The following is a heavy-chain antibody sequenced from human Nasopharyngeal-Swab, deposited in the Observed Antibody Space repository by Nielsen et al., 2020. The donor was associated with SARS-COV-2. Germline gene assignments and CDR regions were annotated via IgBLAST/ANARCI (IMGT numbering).Heavy chain of an antibody. CDR2: IKSKTDGGTT. D-gene: IGHD3-22*01. J-gene: IGHJ4*02. CDR3: TALRSYYYDSTDPSGY. V-gene: IGHV3-15*01. Sequence: WIRQPPGKGLEWVGRIKSKTDGGTTDYAAPVKGRFTISRDDSKNTLYLQMNSLTTEDTAVYYCTALRSYYYDSTDPSGYWGQGTLVTVSS.